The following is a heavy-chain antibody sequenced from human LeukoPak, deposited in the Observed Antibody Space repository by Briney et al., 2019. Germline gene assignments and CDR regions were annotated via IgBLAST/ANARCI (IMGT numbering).Heavy chain of an antibody. D-gene: IGHD3-22*01. V-gene: IGHV1-18*01. J-gene: IGHJ5*02. CDR3: ARDRYYYDSSGYFGAISGVLYNWFDP. CDR2: ISAYNGNT. CDR1: GYSFTSYG. Sequence: GESLRISCKGSGYSFTSYGISWVRQAPGQGLEWMGWISAYNGNTNCAQKLQGRVTMTTDTSTSTAYMELRSLRSDDTAVYYCARDRYYYDSSGYFGAISGVLYNWFDPWGQGTLVTVSS.